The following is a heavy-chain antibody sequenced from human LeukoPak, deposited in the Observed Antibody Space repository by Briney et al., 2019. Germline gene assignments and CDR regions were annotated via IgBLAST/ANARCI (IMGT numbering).Heavy chain of an antibody. CDR1: GDSIRSGTDY. Sequence: SQTLSLTCSVSGDSIRSGTDYWSWIRQPAGKELEWIGRIYTSGSTSYNPSLKSRVTISVDTSKNQFSLKLTSVTAADTAVYYCASGGGATRIDYWGQGTLVTVSS. V-gene: IGHV4-61*02. J-gene: IGHJ4*02. CDR2: IYTSGST. CDR3: ASGGGATRIDY. D-gene: IGHD5-12*01.